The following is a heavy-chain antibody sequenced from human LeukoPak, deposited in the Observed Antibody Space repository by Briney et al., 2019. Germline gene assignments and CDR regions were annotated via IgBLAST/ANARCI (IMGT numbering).Heavy chain of an antibody. V-gene: IGHV4-38-2*02. CDR1: GYSIRSGYH. CDR3: ARHVRKRGIAVAGSPGWFDP. Sequence: PSETLSLTCSVSGYSIRSGYHWAWFRPAPGKGLEWMGSIYQSGSTYYNLSLKSRVTISVDTSKNQFSLKLSSVTAADTAVYYCARHVRKRGIAVAGSPGWFDPWGQGTLGTVSS. J-gene: IGHJ5*02. D-gene: IGHD6-19*01. CDR2: IYQSGST.